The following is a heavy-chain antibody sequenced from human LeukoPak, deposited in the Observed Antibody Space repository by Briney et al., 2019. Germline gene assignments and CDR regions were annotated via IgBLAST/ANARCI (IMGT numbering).Heavy chain of an antibody. V-gene: IGHV3-43D*03. CDR2: ISWDGSTI. J-gene: IGHJ4*02. CDR1: GFTFDDYA. D-gene: IGHD3-22*01. CDR3: AKGVHSGYYYPYFDY. Sequence: GGSLRLSCAASGFTFDDYAMNWVRQAPGKGLDWVSLISWDGSTIYYADSVKGRFSISRDNTQNALYLQMNSLRDEDTAFYYCAKGVHSGYYYPYFDYWGQGTLVTVSS.